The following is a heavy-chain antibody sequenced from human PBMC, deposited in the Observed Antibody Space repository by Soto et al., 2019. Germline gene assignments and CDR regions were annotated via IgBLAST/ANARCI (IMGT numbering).Heavy chain of an antibody. CDR1: GYTFTSYG. V-gene: IGHV1-18*01. Sequence: QVLLVQSGAEVKKPGASVKGSCKASGYTFTSYGISWVRQASGQGLEWMGWITPLKGDTQHSQKFHGRVIMTTDTATSTAYFEMRRLTSDDTAVYYCANDSSARTEYFQDWGQGTLVTVSS. D-gene: IGHD4-4*01. CDR2: ITPLKGDT. J-gene: IGHJ1*01. CDR3: ANDSSARTEYFQD.